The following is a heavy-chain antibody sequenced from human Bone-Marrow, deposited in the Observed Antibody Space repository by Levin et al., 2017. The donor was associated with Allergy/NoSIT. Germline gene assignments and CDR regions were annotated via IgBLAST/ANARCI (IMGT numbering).Heavy chain of an antibody. CDR3: AKKNCSSTSCYPFVDV. CDR1: GFTFSSYA. J-gene: IGHJ6*04. CDR2: ISGSGGST. V-gene: IGHV3-23*01. D-gene: IGHD2-2*01. Sequence: GESLKISCAASGFTFSSYAMSWVRQAPGKGLEWVSAISGSGGSTYYADSVKGRFTISRDNSKNTLYLQMNSLRAEDTAVYYCAKKNCSSTSCYPFVDVWGKGTTVTVSS.